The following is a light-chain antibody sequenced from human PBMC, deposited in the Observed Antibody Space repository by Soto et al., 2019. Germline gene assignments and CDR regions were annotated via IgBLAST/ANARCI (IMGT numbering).Light chain of an antibody. CDR2: END. Sequence: HSVLTQPPSVSAAPGQKVTISCSESSSNIGSNYVSWYQQVPGTAPKLLIYENDNRPSGIPDRFSGSKSGTSATLGVTGLQIRDEADYYCGTWDSSLRAHVFATGTKVTVL. J-gene: IGLJ1*01. CDR1: SSNIGSNY. CDR3: GTWDSSLRAHV. V-gene: IGLV1-51*02.